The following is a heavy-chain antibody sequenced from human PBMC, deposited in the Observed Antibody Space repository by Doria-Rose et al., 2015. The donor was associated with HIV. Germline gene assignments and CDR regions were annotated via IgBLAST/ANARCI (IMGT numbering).Heavy chain of an antibody. CDR1: GGSFSDHY. CDR2: INDTGSA. Sequence: GLLKPSETLSLTCAVYGGSFSDHYWSWIRQPPGKGLEWIGEINDTGSANYNPSLKSRVTISVDTSKNQFSLKVSSVTAADTAVYYCARVPDNYITSPFDYWGQGKLVTVSS. J-gene: IGHJ4*02. CDR3: ARVPDNYITSPFDY. D-gene: IGHD3-10*01. V-gene: IGHV4-34*01.